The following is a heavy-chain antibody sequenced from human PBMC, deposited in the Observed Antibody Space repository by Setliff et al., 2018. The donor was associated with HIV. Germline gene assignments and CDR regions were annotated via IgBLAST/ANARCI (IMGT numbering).Heavy chain of an antibody. J-gene: IGHJ3*02. D-gene: IGHD2-15*01. Sequence: ASVKVSCKASGGTFSSYAISWVRQAPGQGLEWVGGIIPIFGTANYAQKFQGRVTVTADESTSTAYMELSSLRSEDTAVYYCARDLSHEVVVSASAFHIWGKGTMVT. CDR1: GGTFSSYA. CDR3: ARDLSHEVVVSASAFHI. V-gene: IGHV1-69*13. CDR2: IIPIFGTA.